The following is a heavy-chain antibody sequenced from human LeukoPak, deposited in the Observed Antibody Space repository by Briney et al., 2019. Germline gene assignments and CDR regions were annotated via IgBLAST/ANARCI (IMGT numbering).Heavy chain of an antibody. Sequence: PGGSLRLACAASGFTFSSYWMSWVSQAPGKGLEWVTNIKEDGGEEKYVDSVKGRFTISRDNAKTSVYLQMNSLRAEDTAVYYCARDFRAARNDAFDIWGQGTMVTVSS. D-gene: IGHD6-6*01. CDR3: ARDFRAARNDAFDI. V-gene: IGHV3-7*01. J-gene: IGHJ3*02. CDR2: IKEDGGEE. CDR1: GFTFSSYW.